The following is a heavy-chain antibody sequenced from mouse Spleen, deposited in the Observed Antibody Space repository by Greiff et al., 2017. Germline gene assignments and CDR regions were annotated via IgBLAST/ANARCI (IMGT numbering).Heavy chain of an antibody. CDR2: INYDGSST. CDR3: ARVFYDAHFDV. V-gene: IGHV5-16*01. CDR1: GFTFSDYY. D-gene: IGHD2-3*01. J-gene: IGHJ1*03. Sequence: EVHLVESEGGLVQPGSSMKLSCTASGFTFSDYYMAWVRQVPEKGLEWVANINYDGSSTYYLDSLKSRFIISRDNAKNILYLQMSSLKSEDTATYYCARVFYDAHFDVWGTGTTVTVSS.